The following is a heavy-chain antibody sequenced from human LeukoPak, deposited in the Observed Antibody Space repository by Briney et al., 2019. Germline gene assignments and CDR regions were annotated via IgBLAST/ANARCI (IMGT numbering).Heavy chain of an antibody. V-gene: IGHV3-33*01. Sequence: GRSLRLSCAASGFTFRNFGTHWVRQAPGKGLEWVAVIYYDGGNKYYIDSVKGRFTITRDNSKNTLYLQMNSLRAEDTAVYYCARDRSELRYFDYWGQGTLVTVSS. CDR1: GFTFRNFG. CDR3: ARDRSELRYFDY. J-gene: IGHJ4*02. CDR2: IYYDGGNK. D-gene: IGHD1-14*01.